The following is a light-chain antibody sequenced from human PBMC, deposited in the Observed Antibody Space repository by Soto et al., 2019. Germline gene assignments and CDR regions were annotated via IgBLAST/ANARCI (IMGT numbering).Light chain of an antibody. J-gene: IGKJ3*01. CDR3: QQRGIWPLLP. V-gene: IGKV3-11*01. CDR1: KSVSRY. Sequence: IVLGPSLATMALSGGERAPLNCRASKSVSRYIAWYQQKPGQAPRLLIYDASNRATGIPARFSGSGSGTDFTLTISNLEPEDFAVYYWQQRGIWPLLPVGPGTKVH. CDR2: DAS.